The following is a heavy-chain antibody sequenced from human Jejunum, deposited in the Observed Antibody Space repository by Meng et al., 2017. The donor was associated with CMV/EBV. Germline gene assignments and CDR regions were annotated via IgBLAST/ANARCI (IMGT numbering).Heavy chain of an antibody. CDR3: TRESGYLI. J-gene: IGHJ6*02. CDR1: GSTFSSYA. V-gene: IGHV3-23*03. CDR2: IFGGGSST. D-gene: IGHD5-12*01. Sequence: RLSCAGSGSTFSSYAMSWVRQAPGKGPDWVSFIFGGGSSTYYADSVKGRFTISKDDSKNTLYLQMNSLRVEGTAVYYCTRESGYLIWGQGTTVTVSS.